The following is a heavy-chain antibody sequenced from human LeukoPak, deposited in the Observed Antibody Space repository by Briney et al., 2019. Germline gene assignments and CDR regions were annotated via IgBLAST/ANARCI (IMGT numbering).Heavy chain of an antibody. V-gene: IGHV3-43*02. CDR3: VKAVGFSNFFLDYFDY. D-gene: IGHD3-3*01. Sequence: GGSLRLSCAASGFTFEEYGMHWVRQAPGKGLEWVSFISRDGSSTDYPDSVKGRFTISRDNSRNSLYLQMNSLRPEDTALYYCVKAVGFSNFFLDYFDYGGQGARVTVPP. CDR1: GFTFEEYG. CDR2: ISRDGSST. J-gene: IGHJ4*02.